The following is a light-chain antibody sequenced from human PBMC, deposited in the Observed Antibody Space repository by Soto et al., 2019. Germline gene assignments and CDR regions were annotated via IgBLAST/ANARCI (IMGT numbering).Light chain of an antibody. CDR2: LAS. J-gene: IGKJ1*01. CDR1: QAVNTR. V-gene: IGKV3-11*01. CDR3: HQRQSWPRT. Sequence: EIVLTQSPATLSSFPGDRVTLSCRASQAVNTRLAWYQHKPGQAPRLLIYLASNRAAGVPARFSGSGSGTDFTLNISDVEPEDFAVYACHQRQSWPRTFGQGTKVDIK.